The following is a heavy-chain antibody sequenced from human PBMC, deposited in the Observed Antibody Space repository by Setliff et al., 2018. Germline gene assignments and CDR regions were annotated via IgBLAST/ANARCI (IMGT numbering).Heavy chain of an antibody. D-gene: IGHD3-10*01. CDR3: VRDWASGDDH. V-gene: IGHV3-7*01. CDR2: IHQDGSER. Sequence: GGSLRLSCAASGFTFGSYWMAWVRQAPEKGLEWVANIHQDGSERHYVDSVKGRFTISRDNAKNSLFLQMNILEVEDMAVYYCVRDWASGDDHWGRGTLVTVSS. CDR1: GFTFGSYW. J-gene: IGHJ4*02.